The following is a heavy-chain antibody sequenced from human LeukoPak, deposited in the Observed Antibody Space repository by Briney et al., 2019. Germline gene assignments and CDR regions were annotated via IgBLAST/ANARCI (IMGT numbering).Heavy chain of an antibody. CDR1: GFTVRSTY. J-gene: IGHJ4*02. CDR3: ARGLVPQGFDY. V-gene: IGHV3-53*01. CDR2: IYSDGST. Sequence: PGGSLRLSCAASGFTVRSTYMNWVRQAPGKGLEWVSVIYSDGSTSYADSVKGRFTISRDNSKNTLYLQMNSLRVEDTAVYYCARGLVPQGFDYWGQGTLVTVSS. D-gene: IGHD3-16*01.